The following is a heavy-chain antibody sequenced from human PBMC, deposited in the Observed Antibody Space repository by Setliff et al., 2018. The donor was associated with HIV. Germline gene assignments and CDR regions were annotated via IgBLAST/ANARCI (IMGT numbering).Heavy chain of an antibody. J-gene: IGHJ5*02. V-gene: IGHV1-2*02. CDR3: ARGGWDRWWFDP. CDR1: GYTFTGYY. D-gene: IGHD1-26*01. Sequence: ASVKVSCKASGYTFTGYYMHWVRQAPGQGLEWMGWINLNSGGTNYAQKFQGRVTMTRDTSISTAYMELSRLRSDDTAVYYCARGGWDRWWFDPWGQGTLVTVSS. CDR2: INLNSGGT.